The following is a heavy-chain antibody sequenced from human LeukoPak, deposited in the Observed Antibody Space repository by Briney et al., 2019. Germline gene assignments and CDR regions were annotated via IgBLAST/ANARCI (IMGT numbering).Heavy chain of an antibody. J-gene: IGHJ3*02. D-gene: IGHD5-24*01. V-gene: IGHV3-21*01. Sequence: PGGSLRLSCAASGFTFSSYSMNWVRQAPGKGLEWVSSISSSSSYIYYADSVKGRFTISRDNAKNSLYLQMNSLRADDTAVYYCARDRRRWLQLASDAFAIWGQGTMVTVSS. CDR2: ISSSSSYI. CDR3: ARDRRRWLQLASDAFAI. CDR1: GFTFSSYS.